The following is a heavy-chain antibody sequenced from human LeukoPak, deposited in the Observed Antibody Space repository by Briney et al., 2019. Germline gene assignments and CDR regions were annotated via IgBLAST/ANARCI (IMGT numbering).Heavy chain of an antibody. CDR1: GFTFSSYE. Sequence: GSLRLSCAASGFTFSSYEMNWVRQAPGKGLEWIGYVYYSGRTNYNPSLKSRVTISIDTSKNQFSLKLSSVTAADTAVYYCARDHIADRGFDYWGQGTLVTVSS. CDR3: ARDHIADRGFDY. D-gene: IGHD2-21*01. CDR2: VYYSGRT. J-gene: IGHJ4*02. V-gene: IGHV4-59*12.